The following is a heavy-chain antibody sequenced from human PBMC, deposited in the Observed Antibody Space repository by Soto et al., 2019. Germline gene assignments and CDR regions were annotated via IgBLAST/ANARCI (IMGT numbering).Heavy chain of an antibody. CDR2: IYYSGST. CDR1: GDSISSGDYY. D-gene: IGHD3-16*02. CDR3: ASTMITMGGVIVIEY. J-gene: IGHJ4*02. Sequence: SETLSLTCTVSGDSISSGDYYWSWIRQPPGKGLEWIGNIYYSGSTYYNPSLRSRDTISVDTSKNQFSLKLSSVTATDTAVYYCASTMITMGGVIVIEYWGQGTLVTVSS. V-gene: IGHV4-30-4*01.